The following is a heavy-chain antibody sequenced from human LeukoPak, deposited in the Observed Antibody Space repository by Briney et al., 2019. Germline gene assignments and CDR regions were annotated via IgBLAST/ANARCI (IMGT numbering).Heavy chain of an antibody. Sequence: PSETLSLTCAVYGGSFSGYYWSWIRQPPGKGLEWIGEINHSGSTNYNPSLKSRVTISVDTSKNQFSLKLRSVTAADTAVYYCARAHYYDSSGYCFDYWGQGTLVTVSS. D-gene: IGHD3-22*01. CDR3: ARAHYYDSSGYCFDY. J-gene: IGHJ4*02. CDR2: INHSGST. CDR1: GGSFSGYY. V-gene: IGHV4-34*01.